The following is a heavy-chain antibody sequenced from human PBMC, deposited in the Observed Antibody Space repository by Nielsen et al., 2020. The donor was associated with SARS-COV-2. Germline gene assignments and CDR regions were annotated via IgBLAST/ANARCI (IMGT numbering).Heavy chain of an antibody. D-gene: IGHD3-3*01. CDR3: ARDKGRYDFWSGYYMDV. J-gene: IGHJ6*02. V-gene: IGHV1-2*06. Sequence: WVGQAPGQGLEWMGRINPNSGGTNYAQKFQGRVTMTRDTSISTAYMELSRLRSDDTAVYYCARDKGRYDFWSGYYMDVWGQGTTVTVSS. CDR2: INPNSGGT.